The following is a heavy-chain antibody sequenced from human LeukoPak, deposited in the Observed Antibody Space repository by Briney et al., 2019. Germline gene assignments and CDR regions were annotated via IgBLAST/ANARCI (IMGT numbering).Heavy chain of an antibody. J-gene: IGHJ4*02. CDR3: ARDWVYKIDY. V-gene: IGHV3-74*01. D-gene: IGHD5-24*01. Sequence: PGGSLRLSCTASGFSFSGHWMHWARQLPGKGLVWVSRISHDGIISYADSVKGRFTISRDNAKNTLTLQMNSLRVEDTAVYFCARDWVYKIDYWGRGTLVTVSS. CDR2: ISHDGII. CDR1: GFSFSGHW.